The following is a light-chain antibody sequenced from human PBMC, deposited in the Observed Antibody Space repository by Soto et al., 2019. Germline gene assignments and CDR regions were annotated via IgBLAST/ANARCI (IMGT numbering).Light chain of an antibody. J-gene: IGLJ2*01. V-gene: IGLV2-14*01. CDR2: EVS. Sequence: QSALTQPASVSGSPGQTITISCTGTSSDVGGYAYVSWYQQYPGKVPKLVISEVSNRPSGVSHRFSGSRSGNTASLTISGFQAEDEADYHCSSYTSRTTPVFGGGTKLTVL. CDR1: SSDVGGYAY. CDR3: SSYTSRTTPV.